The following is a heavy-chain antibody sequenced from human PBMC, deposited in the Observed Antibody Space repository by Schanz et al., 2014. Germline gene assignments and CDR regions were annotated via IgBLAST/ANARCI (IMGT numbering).Heavy chain of an antibody. Sequence: QVQLVQSGAEVKKPGASVKVSCKASGYTFTSYAITWLRQAPGQGLEWMGWISSYNGNTNYAQKLQGRATMTTDTSTRTAYMELRSLTSDDTAVYYCARRTSDNSSWYYVDYWGQGTLVTVSS. D-gene: IGHD6-13*01. CDR2: ISSYNGNT. CDR3: ARRTSDNSSWYYVDY. V-gene: IGHV1-18*04. J-gene: IGHJ4*02. CDR1: GYTFTSYA.